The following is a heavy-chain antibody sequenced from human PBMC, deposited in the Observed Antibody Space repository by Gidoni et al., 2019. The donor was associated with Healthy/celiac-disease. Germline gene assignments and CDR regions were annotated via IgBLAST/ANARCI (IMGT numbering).Heavy chain of an antibody. J-gene: IGHJ5*02. Sequence: QLQLQESGPGLVKPSATLSLTCTVSGGSISSSSYYWGWIRQPPGKGLEWIGSIYYSGSTYYNPSLKSRVTISVDTSKNQFSLKLSSVTAADTAVYYCARRLDIGTFDPWGQGTLVTVSS. V-gene: IGHV4-39*01. CDR1: GGSISSSSYY. CDR2: IYYSGST. D-gene: IGHD2-2*03. CDR3: ARRLDIGTFDP.